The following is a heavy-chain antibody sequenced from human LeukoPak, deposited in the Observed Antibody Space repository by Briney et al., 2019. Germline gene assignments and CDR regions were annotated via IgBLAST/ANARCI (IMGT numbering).Heavy chain of an antibody. V-gene: IGHV3-53*01. J-gene: IGHJ4*02. CDR3: ARGGSTSPRHFDY. D-gene: IGHD2-2*01. Sequence: GGSLRLTCAAFGFTVSSNYMSWVRRAPGKGLEWVSVIYSGSSTYYADSVKGRFTISRDNSKNTLYLQMNSLRAEDTAVYYCARGGSTSPRHFDYWGQGTLVTVSS. CDR1: GFTVSSNY. CDR2: IYSGSST.